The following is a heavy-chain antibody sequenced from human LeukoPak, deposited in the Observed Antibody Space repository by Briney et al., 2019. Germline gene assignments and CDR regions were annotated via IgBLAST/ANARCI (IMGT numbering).Heavy chain of an antibody. J-gene: IGHJ4*02. CDR1: GFTFSSYG. Sequence: GRSLRLSCAASGFTFSSYGMHWVCQAPGKGLEWVAVISYDGSNKYYADSVKGRFTISRDNSKNTLYLQMNSLRAEDTAVYYCARTTTPSSSWNNWGQGTLVTVSS. D-gene: IGHD6-13*01. CDR3: ARTTTPSSSWNN. CDR2: ISYDGSNK. V-gene: IGHV3-30*03.